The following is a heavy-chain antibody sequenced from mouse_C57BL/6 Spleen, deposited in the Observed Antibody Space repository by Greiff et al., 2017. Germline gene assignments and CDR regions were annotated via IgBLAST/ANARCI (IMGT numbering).Heavy chain of an antibody. Sequence: DVKLQESGPGLVKPSQSLSLTCSVTGYSNTSGYYWNWIRQFPGNKLEWMGYISYDGSNNYNPSLKNRISITRDTSKNQFFLKLYSLTTEDTATYYSARGYDGYSYSAMDYSGQRTSVTVSS. CDR2: ISYDGSN. D-gene: IGHD2-3*01. CDR1: GYSNTSGYY. J-gene: IGHJ4*01. V-gene: IGHV3-6*01. CDR3: ARGYDGYSYSAMDY.